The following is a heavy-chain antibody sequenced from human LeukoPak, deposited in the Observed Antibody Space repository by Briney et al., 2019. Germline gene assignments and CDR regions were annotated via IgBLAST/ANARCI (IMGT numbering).Heavy chain of an antibody. CDR1: GYTFTSYG. CDR3: ARGFHRLYGSGSYYNPEFDY. CDR2: ISAYNGNT. V-gene: IGHV1-18*01. D-gene: IGHD3-10*01. Sequence: ASVKVSCKASGYTFTSYGISWVRQAPGQGLEWMGWISAYNGNTNYAQKFQGRVTITADKSTSTAYMELSSLRSEDTAVYYCARGFHRLYGSGSYYNPEFDYWGQGTLVTVSS. J-gene: IGHJ4*02.